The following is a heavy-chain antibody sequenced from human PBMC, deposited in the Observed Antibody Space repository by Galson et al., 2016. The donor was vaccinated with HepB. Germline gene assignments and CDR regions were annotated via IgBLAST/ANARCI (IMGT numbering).Heavy chain of an antibody. CDR2: IDNSGIT. J-gene: IGHJ4*02. V-gene: IGHV4-59*08. CDR3: ARLYGDEDH. D-gene: IGHD4-17*01. Sequence: ETLSLTCTVSGGSISSHYSSWIRQPPGKELEWIAYIDNSGITNYNPSLKSRATMSVDTSKNQISLKLSSVTAADTAVYYCARLYGDEDHWGQGTLVTVSS. CDR1: GGSISSHY.